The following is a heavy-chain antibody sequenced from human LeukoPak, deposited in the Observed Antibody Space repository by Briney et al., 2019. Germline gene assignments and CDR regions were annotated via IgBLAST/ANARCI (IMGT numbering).Heavy chain of an antibody. CDR3: ARDDHSTDAFDI. J-gene: IGHJ3*02. V-gene: IGHV3-7*01. CDR1: GFTFSSYW. Sequence: GGSLRLSCAVSGFTFSSYWMSWVRQAPGKGLEWVANMKPDGSEKYYVDSVKGRFTISRDSSKNSLYLQMNSLRAEDTAVYYCARDDHSTDAFDIWGQGTMVTVSS. CDR2: MKPDGSEK.